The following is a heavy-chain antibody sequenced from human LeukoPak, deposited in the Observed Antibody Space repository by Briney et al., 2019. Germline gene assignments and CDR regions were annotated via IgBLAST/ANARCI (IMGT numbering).Heavy chain of an antibody. J-gene: IGHJ4*02. CDR1: GFTFSHAW. Sequence: GGSLRLSCGGSGFTFSHAWMSWVRQAPGKGLEWVGRIKSNPDGGTTDYGAPVKGRFSISRDDSKSTLYLQMDSLHTDDTAVYYCTTDKAWWAPGSYFEFWGQGSLVTVSS. CDR3: TTDKAWWAPGSYFEF. V-gene: IGHV3-15*01. CDR2: IKSNPDGGTT. D-gene: IGHD2-8*02.